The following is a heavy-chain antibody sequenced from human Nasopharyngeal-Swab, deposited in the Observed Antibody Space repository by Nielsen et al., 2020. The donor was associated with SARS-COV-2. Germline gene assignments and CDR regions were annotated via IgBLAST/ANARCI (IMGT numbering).Heavy chain of an antibody. V-gene: IGHV3-33*01. CDR3: ARGNFDWLSECDY. CDR2: IWYDGSNK. Sequence: GESLKISCAASGFTFSSYGMHWVRQAPGKGLEWVAVIWYDGSNKYYADSVKGRFTISRDNSKNTLYLQMNSLRAEDTAVYYCARGNFDWLSECDYWGQGTLVTVSS. CDR1: GFTFSSYG. D-gene: IGHD3-9*01. J-gene: IGHJ4*02.